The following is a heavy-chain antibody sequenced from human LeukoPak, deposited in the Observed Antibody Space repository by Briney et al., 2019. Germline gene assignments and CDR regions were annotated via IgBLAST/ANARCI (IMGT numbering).Heavy chain of an antibody. CDR2: ITSSSSFI. V-gene: IGHV3-21*01. D-gene: IGHD3-22*01. J-gene: IGHJ4*02. CDR1: GFTFSSYS. CDR3: ARDGYYYDSSGYYQTPYYFDF. Sequence: GGSLRLSCVASGFTFSSYSMNWVRQAPGKGLEWVSSITSSSSFIYYADSVKGRFTISRDNAKNSLYLQMNSLRAEDTALYFCARDGYYYDSSGYYQTPYYFDFWGQGTLVTVSS.